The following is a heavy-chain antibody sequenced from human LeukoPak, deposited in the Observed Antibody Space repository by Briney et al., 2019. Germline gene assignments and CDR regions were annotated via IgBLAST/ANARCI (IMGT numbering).Heavy chain of an antibody. CDR2: IIPIFGTA. D-gene: IGHD3-10*01. CDR1: GGTFSSYA. CDR3: AKGRSYFSNNWFDP. J-gene: IGHJ5*02. Sequence: ASVKVSCKASGGTFSSYAISWVRQAPGQGLEWMGGIIPIFGTANYAQKLQGRLTMTTDTSTSTAYMELRSLRSDDTAVYYCAKGRSYFSNNWFDPWGQGTLVTVSS. V-gene: IGHV1-69*05.